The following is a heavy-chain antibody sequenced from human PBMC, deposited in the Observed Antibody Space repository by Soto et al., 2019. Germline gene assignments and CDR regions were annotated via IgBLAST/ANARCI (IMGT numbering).Heavy chain of an antibody. V-gene: IGHV1-46*01. CDR3: ASAGYDILTGRYYYGMDV. J-gene: IGHJ6*02. D-gene: IGHD3-9*01. CDR1: GYTFTSYY. CDR2: INPSGGST. Sequence: ASVKVSCKASGYTFTSYYMHWVRQAPGQGLECMGIINPSGGSTSYAQKFQGRVTMTRDTSTSTVYMELSSLRSEDTAVYYCASAGYDILTGRYYYGMDVWGQGTTVTVSS.